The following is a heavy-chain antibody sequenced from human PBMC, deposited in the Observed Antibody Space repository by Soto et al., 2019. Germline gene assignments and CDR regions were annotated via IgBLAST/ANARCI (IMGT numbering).Heavy chain of an antibody. CDR3: CRGQGAPIGDYYYHGLDV. J-gene: IGHJ6*02. CDR2: IRSRANNYAT. Sequence: EVQLVESGGGLVQPGGSLKLSCVGSGFIFGGSAIHWVRQASGKGLEWVGRIRSRANNYATSSAVSVRGRFTFSRDDSKNTAYLQMNTLKTDDTAVYYCCRGQGAPIGDYYYHGLDVWSQGTPVTVS. V-gene: IGHV3-73*02. CDR1: GFIFGGSA. D-gene: IGHD2-2*02.